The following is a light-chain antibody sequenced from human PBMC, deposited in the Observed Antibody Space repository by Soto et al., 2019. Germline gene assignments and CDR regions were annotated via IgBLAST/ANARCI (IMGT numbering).Light chain of an antibody. CDR3: AGWDDSLSGRV. J-gene: IGLJ3*02. CDR2: NND. Sequence: QPVLTQPPSASGTPGQRVTMSCSGSGSNIGPNYVYWFQQFPGTAPKLLIYNNDQRPSGVPDRFSGSKSGTSASLDISGLRSEDEADYYCAGWDDSLSGRVFGGGIKLTVL. CDR1: GSNIGPNY. V-gene: IGLV1-47*02.